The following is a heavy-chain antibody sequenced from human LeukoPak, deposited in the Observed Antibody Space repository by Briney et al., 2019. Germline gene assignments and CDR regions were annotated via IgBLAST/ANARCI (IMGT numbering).Heavy chain of an antibody. V-gene: IGHV4-39*07. D-gene: IGHD6-13*01. J-gene: IGHJ4*02. CDR3: AAIAAAGLNFDY. CDR1: GGSISSSSYY. Sequence: KTSETLSLTCTVSGGSISSSSYYWGWIRQPPGKGLEWIGSIYYSGSTYYNPSLKSRVTISVDTSKNQFSLKLSSVTAADTAVYYCAAIAAAGLNFDYWGQGTLVTVSS. CDR2: IYYSGST.